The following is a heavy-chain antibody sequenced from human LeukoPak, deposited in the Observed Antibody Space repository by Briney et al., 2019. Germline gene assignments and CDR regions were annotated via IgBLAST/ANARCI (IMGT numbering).Heavy chain of an antibody. CDR2: INPNSGGT. Sequence: ASVKVSCKASGYTFTGYYMHWVRQAPGQGLEWMGWINPNSGGTNYAQKFQGRVTMTRDTSISTAYMELSRLRSDDTAVYYCARGRPGYSYGIEFDYWGQGTLVTVSS. V-gene: IGHV1-2*02. CDR1: GYTFTGYY. J-gene: IGHJ4*02. CDR3: ARGRPGYSYGIEFDY. D-gene: IGHD5-18*01.